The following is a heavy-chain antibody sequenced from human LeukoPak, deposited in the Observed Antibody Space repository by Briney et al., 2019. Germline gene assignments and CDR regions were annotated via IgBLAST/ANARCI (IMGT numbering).Heavy chain of an antibody. Sequence: GASVKVSCKASGYTFTSYYMHWVRQAPGQGLEWMGLINPSGGSTSYAQKFQGRVTMTRDTSTSTVYMELSSLRSEDTAVYYCARDRGITGTPDAFDIWGQGTMVTVSS. CDR3: ARDRGITGTPDAFDI. CDR1: GYTFTSYY. V-gene: IGHV1-46*01. J-gene: IGHJ3*02. D-gene: IGHD1-20*01. CDR2: INPSGGST.